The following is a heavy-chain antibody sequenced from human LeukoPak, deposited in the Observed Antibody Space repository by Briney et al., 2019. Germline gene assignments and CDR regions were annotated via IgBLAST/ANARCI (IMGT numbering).Heavy chain of an antibody. D-gene: IGHD1-26*01. CDR3: ARDLGATGFDP. V-gene: IGHV4-59*01. CDR1: GGSISSYY. CDR2: IYYGGST. J-gene: IGHJ5*02. Sequence: SETLSLTCTVSGGSISSYYWSWIRQPPGKGLEWIGYIYYGGSTNYNPSLKSRVTISVDTSKNQFSLKLSSVTAADTAVYYCARDLGATGFDPWGQGTLVTVSS.